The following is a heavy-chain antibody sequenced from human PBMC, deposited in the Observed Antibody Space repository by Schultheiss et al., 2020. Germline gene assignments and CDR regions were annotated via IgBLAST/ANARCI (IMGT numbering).Heavy chain of an antibody. Sequence: GGSLRLSCTASGFTSGDYAMSWFRQAPGKGLEWVGFIRSKAYGGTTEYAASVKGRFTISRDDSKSIAYLQMNSLKTEDTAVYYCTREPGGSGSYRYYYYYGMDVWGPGTTVTVSS. D-gene: IGHD3-10*01. V-gene: IGHV3-49*03. CDR1: GFTSGDYA. CDR3: TREPGGSGSYRYYYYYGMDV. J-gene: IGHJ6*02. CDR2: IRSKAYGGTT.